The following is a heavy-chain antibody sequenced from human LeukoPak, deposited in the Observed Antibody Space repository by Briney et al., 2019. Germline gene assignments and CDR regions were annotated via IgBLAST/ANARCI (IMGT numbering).Heavy chain of an antibody. CDR2: INPSGGST. CDR1: GYTFTGHY. CDR3: ARDLDDSSGYYEGGFDY. Sequence: GASVKVSCKASGYTFTGHYMHWVRQAPGQGLEWMGIINPSGGSTSYAQKFQGRVTMTRDMSTSTVYMELSSLRSEDTAVYYCARDLDDSSGYYEGGFDYWGQGTLVTVSS. D-gene: IGHD3-22*01. V-gene: IGHV1-46*01. J-gene: IGHJ4*02.